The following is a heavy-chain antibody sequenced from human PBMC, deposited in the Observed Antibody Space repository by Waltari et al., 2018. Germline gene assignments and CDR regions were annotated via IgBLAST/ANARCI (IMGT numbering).Heavy chain of an antibody. CDR1: GYTFTTYP. Sequence: QVQLAQSGAEVKKPGASVKVSCKASGYTFTTYPIHWVRQAPGQGLEWMGWINAGNGNTKYSHNFQGRLTITRDTSATTAYMELSILTSEDTALYYCAKDGGWYYLESWGQGTLVTVSS. CDR2: INAGNGNT. CDR3: AKDGGWYYLES. V-gene: IGHV1-3*01. D-gene: IGHD6-19*01. J-gene: IGHJ4*02.